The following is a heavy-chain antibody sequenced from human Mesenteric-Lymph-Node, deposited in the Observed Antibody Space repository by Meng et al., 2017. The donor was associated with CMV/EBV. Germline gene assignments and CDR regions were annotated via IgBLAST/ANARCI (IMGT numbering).Heavy chain of an antibody. CDR1: GFTFDDYA. D-gene: IGHD2-21*01. J-gene: IGHJ4*02. CDR2: ISGSGSTT. CDR3: AKDCCSSMAYFDS. V-gene: IGHV3-23*01. Sequence: GGSLRLSCAASGFTFDDYAMHWVRQAPGKGLEWVAGISGSGSTTYYADSVRGRFTISRDNSKNTLYLQMNSLRAEDTAVYYCAKDCCSSMAYFDSWGQGTLVTVSS.